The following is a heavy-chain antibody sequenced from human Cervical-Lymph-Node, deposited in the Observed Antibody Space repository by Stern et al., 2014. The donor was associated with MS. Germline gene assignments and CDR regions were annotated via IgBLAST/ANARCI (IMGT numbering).Heavy chain of an antibody. CDR1: GFTFNSDG. Sequence: EVQLVESGGGLVKPGGSLTLSCVASGFTFNSDGMTWVRQAPGKGLEWISSISSTSNSMQYAASARGRFTVSRDNAKKSLFLEMNSLRAEDTATYYCARDTLYYGLDVWGQGTTVTVSS. CDR3: ARDTLYYGLDV. CDR2: ISSTSNSM. V-gene: IGHV3-21*01. J-gene: IGHJ6*02.